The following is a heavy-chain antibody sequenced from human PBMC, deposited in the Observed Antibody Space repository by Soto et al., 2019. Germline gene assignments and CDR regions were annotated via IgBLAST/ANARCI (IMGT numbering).Heavy chain of an antibody. V-gene: IGHV2-5*02. D-gene: IGHD3-9*01. CDR3: AHRRDDLLTGHYYFDY. CDR1: GFSLNTRGVG. J-gene: IGHJ4*02. Sequence: QITLKESGPTLVKPTQTLTLTCTFSGFSLNTRGVGVGWIRQPPGKALEWLALISWDGEKRYSPSLKSRLTITKDTSEIQVVLTMTNMDPVDTATYYCAHRRDDLLTGHYYFDYWGQGTLVTVSS. CDR2: ISWDGEK.